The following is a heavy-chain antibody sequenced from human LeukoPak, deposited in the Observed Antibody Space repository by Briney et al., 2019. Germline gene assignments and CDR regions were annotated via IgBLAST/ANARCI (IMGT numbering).Heavy chain of an antibody. V-gene: IGHV4-39*01. J-gene: IGHJ5*02. D-gene: IGHD3-16*01. CDR1: SGSMSSSSDF. CDR2: FHYGGST. CDR3: ARWDPGSYANWFDP. Sequence: PSETLSLTCTVSSGSMSSSSDFWGWIRQPPGQRLEWIGSFHYGGSTYYNPSLNSRVTISVDTSNNQFYLKVNSVTAADTAVYYCARWDPGSYANWFDPWGQGTLVTVSS.